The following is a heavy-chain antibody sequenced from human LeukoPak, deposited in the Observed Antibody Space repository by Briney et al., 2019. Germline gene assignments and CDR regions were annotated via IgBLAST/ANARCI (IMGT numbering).Heavy chain of an antibody. CDR2: IKQDGSEK. J-gene: IGHJ4*02. CDR3: ARDGTYYYGSGSSHPLDY. CDR1: GFTFSSYW. D-gene: IGHD3-10*01. V-gene: IGHV3-7*01. Sequence: GGSLRLSCAASGFTFSSYWMSWVRQAPGKGLEWVANIKQDGSEKYYVDSVKGRFTISRDNAKNSLYLQMNSLRAEDTAVYYCARDGTYYYGSGSSHPLDYWGQGTLVTVSS.